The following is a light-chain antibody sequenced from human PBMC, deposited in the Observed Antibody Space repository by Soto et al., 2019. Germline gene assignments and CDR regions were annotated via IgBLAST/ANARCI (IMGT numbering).Light chain of an antibody. CDR1: QSISGS. CDR3: QQYNGYWT. CDR2: EAS. V-gene: IGKV1-5*03. Sequence: DIQMTQSPSTLSASVGDRVTITCRASQSISGSLAWYQQKPGKAPKLLIYEASNLKSGVPSRFSGSGSGTEYTITISSLQPDDSARYYGQQYNGYWTFGQGTRVEIK. J-gene: IGKJ1*01.